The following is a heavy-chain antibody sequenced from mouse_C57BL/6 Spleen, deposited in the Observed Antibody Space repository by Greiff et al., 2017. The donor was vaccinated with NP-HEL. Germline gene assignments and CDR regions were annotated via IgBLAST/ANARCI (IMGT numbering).Heavy chain of an antibody. CDR2: FHPYNDAT. J-gene: IGHJ4*01. D-gene: IGHD1-1*02. V-gene: IGHV1-47*01. Sequence: QVQLQQSGAELVKPGASVKMSCKASGYTFTTYPIEWMKQNHGKSLEWIGNFHPYNDATTYNAKFKGKATLTVEKASITVYSELSRLTTDYSAVYYCARWSRDAMDYWGQGTSVTVSS. CDR1: GYTFTTYP. CDR3: ARWSRDAMDY.